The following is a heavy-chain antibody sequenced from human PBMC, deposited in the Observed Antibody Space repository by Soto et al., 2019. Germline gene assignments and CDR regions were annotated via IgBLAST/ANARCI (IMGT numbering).Heavy chain of an antibody. CDR2: IIPVFGTV. Sequence: QVRLVQSGAEVKKPGSSVKVSCKASGGTFSNYAITWLRLAPGQGLEWLGGIIPVFGTVNYAQKFQGRVTIPGEEPTSKAYMDLNRLRPKTTAVFYCARDTPYTNSLANWFDPGAREPWSSS. V-gene: IGHV1-69*01. D-gene: IGHD3-16*01. CDR3: ARDTPYTNSLANWFDP. CDR1: GGTFSNYA. J-gene: IGHJ5*02.